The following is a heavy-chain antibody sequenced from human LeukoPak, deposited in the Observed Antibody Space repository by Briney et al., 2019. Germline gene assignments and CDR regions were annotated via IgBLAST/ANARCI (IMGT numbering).Heavy chain of an antibody. D-gene: IGHD2-8*01. CDR1: GFTVSSNY. CDR3: AKDRTGPRGVNYFDY. Sequence: GGSLRLSCAASGFTVSSNYMSWVRQAPGKGLEWVSVIYSGGNTYYADSVKGRFTIARDNSKNTLYLQMNSLRAEDTAVYYCAKDRTGPRGVNYFDYWGQGTLVTVSS. V-gene: IGHV3-53*01. CDR2: IYSGGNT. J-gene: IGHJ4*02.